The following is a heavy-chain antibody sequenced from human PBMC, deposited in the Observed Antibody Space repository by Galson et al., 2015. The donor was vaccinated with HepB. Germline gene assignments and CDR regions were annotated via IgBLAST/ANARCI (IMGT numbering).Heavy chain of an antibody. J-gene: IGHJ4*02. CDR2: IYPGDSDT. CDR3: ARHGLYSGSYFDY. D-gene: IGHD1-26*01. V-gene: IGHV5-51*01. Sequence: KVSCKASGYTFTSYWIGWVRQMPGKGLEWMGIIYPGDSDTRYSPSFQGQVTISADKSISTAYLQWSSLKASDTAMYYCARHGLYSGSYFDYWGQGTLVTVSS. CDR1: GYTFTSYW.